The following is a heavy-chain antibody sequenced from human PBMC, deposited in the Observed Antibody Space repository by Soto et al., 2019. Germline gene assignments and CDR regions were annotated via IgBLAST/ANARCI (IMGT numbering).Heavy chain of an antibody. CDR2: MNPNSGNT. V-gene: IGHV1-8*01. CDR1: GYTFTSYD. D-gene: IGHD2-21*02. Sequence: VKVSCKASGYTFTSYDINWVRQATGQGLEWMGWMNPNSGNTGYAQKFQGRVTMTRNTSISTAYMELSSLRSEDTAVYYCARGHRHIVVVTAPRGAFDIWGQGTMVTVSS. CDR3: ARGHRHIVVVTAPRGAFDI. J-gene: IGHJ3*02.